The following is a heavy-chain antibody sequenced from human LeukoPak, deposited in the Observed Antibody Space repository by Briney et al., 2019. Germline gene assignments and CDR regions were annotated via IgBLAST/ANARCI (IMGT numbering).Heavy chain of an antibody. Sequence: GGSLRLSCEASGFTFNTYGMHWVRQAPGKGLEWVSYISSSGSTIYYADSVKGRFTISRDNSKNTLYLQMNSLRAEDTAVYYCASYYGSGSYLAAGSDYWGQGTLVTVSS. V-gene: IGHV3-48*01. CDR3: ASYYGSGSYLAAGSDY. D-gene: IGHD3-10*01. CDR2: ISSSGSTI. J-gene: IGHJ4*02. CDR1: GFTFNTYG.